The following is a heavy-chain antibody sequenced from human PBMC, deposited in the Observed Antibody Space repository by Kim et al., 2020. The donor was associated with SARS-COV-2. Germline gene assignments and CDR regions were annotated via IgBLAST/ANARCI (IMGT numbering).Heavy chain of an antibody. D-gene: IGHD3-22*01. Sequence: YNPSLKSRVTISVDTSKNQFSLKLSSVTAADTAVYYCARLNSSGYYNFDYWGQGTLVTVSS. CDR3: ARLNSSGYYNFDY. J-gene: IGHJ4*02. V-gene: IGHV4-31*02.